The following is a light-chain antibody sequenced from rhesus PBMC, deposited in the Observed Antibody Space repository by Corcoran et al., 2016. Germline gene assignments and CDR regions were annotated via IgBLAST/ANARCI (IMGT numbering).Light chain of an antibody. Sequence: QAALTQPPSVSGSPGQSVTISCTGTSNDVGGYDYVSWYQQDPGTAPKIMIYEVSKRPSGVSDRFSGSKSGNTASLTISRLQAEDEADYYCSSYAGRSTYIFGTGTRLTVL. V-gene: IGLV2-23*01. J-gene: IGLJ1*01. CDR1: SNDVGGYDY. CDR2: EVS. CDR3: SSYAGRSTYI.